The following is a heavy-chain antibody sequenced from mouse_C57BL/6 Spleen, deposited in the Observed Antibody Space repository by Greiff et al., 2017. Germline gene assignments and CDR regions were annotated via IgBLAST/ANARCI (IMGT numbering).Heavy chain of an antibody. CDR3: ARGGYYSNYEYYAMDY. V-gene: IGHV1-55*01. CDR2: IYPGSGST. J-gene: IGHJ4*01. D-gene: IGHD2-5*01. Sequence: QVQLQQPGAELVKPGASVKMSCKASGYTFTSSWITWVKQRPGQGLAWIGDIYPGSGSTNYNAKFKSKATLTVDTSSSTAYMQLSSLTSEDSAVYYCARGGYYSNYEYYAMDYWGQGTSVTVSS. CDR1: GYTFTSSW.